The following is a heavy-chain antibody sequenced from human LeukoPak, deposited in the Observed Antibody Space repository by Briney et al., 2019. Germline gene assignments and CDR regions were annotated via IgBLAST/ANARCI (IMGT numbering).Heavy chain of an antibody. CDR1: GGSISSYY. CDR2: IYYSGST. V-gene: IGHV4-59*08. J-gene: IGHJ4*02. Sequence: SETLSLTCTVSGGSISSYYWSWIRQPPGKGLEWIGYIYYSGSTNYNPSLKSRVTISVDTSKNQFSLKLSSVTAADTAVYYCASRYSSGWWATFGYWGQGTLVTVSS. CDR3: ASRYSSGWWATFGY. D-gene: IGHD6-19*01.